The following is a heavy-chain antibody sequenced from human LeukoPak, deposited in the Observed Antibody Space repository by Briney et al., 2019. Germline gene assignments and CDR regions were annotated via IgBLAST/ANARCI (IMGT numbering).Heavy chain of an antibody. CDR1: GFTFSSYG. J-gene: IGHJ5*02. Sequence: GGSLRLSCAASGFTFSSYGMSWVRQAPGKGLRWFPPISGSGGSTYYADSVKGRFTISRDNSKNTLYLQMNSLRAEDTAVYYCAHVLLWFGEPGFDPWGQGTLVTVSS. CDR3: AHVLLWFGEPGFDP. V-gene: IGHV3-23*01. CDR2: ISGSGGST. D-gene: IGHD3-10*01.